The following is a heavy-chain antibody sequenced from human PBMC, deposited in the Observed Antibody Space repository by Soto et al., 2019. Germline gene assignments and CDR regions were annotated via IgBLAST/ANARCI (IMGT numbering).Heavy chain of an antibody. CDR3: ARDAPYKRDSSSWYGY. CDR1: GGTFSSYA. Sequence: QVQLVQSGAEVKKPGSSVKVSCKASGGTFSSYAISWVRQAPGQGLEWMGGIIPIFGTANYAQKFQGRVTITADESTSTAYRELSSLRAEDTAVYYCARDAPYKRDSSSWYGYWGQGTLVTVSS. CDR2: IIPIFGTA. V-gene: IGHV1-69*01. J-gene: IGHJ4*02. D-gene: IGHD6-13*01.